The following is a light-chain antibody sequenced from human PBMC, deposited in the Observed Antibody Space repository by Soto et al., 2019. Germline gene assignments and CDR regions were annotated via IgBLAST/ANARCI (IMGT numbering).Light chain of an antibody. CDR3: HHCGGSQP. J-gene: IGKJ1*01. CDR2: GAS. CDR1: QSISSSN. V-gene: IGKV3-20*01. Sequence: EIVLTQSPGALSLSPWERATLSCRASQSISSSNLVWYQQKPGQAPRLLIYGASSRATGIPNRFSGSGYGTDFTLTITSLETVDLAVHLCHHCGGSQPFGQGTKVEPK.